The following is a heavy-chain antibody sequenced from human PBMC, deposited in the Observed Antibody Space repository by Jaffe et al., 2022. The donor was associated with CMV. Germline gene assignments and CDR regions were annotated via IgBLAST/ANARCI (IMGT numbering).Heavy chain of an antibody. Sequence: EVQLVQSGAEVKKPGESLKISCKGSGYSFTSYWIGWVRQMPGKGLEWMGIIYPGDSDTRYSPSFQGQVTISADKSISTAYLQWSSLKASDTAMYYCARQPSNFIVGATRGDDAFDIWGQGTMVTVSS. V-gene: IGHV5-51*01. J-gene: IGHJ3*02. CDR3: ARQPSNFIVGATRGDDAFDI. CDR1: GYSFTSYW. D-gene: IGHD1-26*01. CDR2: IYPGDSDT.